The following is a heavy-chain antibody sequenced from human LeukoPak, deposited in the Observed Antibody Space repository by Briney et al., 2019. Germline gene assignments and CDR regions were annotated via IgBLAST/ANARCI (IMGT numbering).Heavy chain of an antibody. V-gene: IGHV3-7*01. CDR1: GFAFSNYW. J-gene: IGHJ4*02. CDR3: AREARGGDA. Sequence: PGGSLRLSCAPSGFAFSNYWMTWVPQAPGKGLEYVAYIKQDGSEKNYVDSVKGRFTISRDNAKNSLYLQMNSLRVEDTAVYYCAREARGGDARGQGTLVTVS. CDR2: IKQDGSEK. D-gene: IGHD3-16*01.